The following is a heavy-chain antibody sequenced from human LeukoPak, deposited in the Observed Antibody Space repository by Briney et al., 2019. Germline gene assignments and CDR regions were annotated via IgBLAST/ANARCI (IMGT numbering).Heavy chain of an antibody. J-gene: IGHJ5*02. V-gene: IGHV1-24*01. Sequence: GASVKVSCKVSGYTLTELSMHWVRQAPGKGLEWMGGVDPEDGETIYAQKFQGRVTMTEDTSTDTAYMELSSLRSEDTAVYYCAIVVPAAPYNWFDPWGQGTLVTVSS. CDR2: VDPEDGET. CDR3: AIVVPAAPYNWFDP. D-gene: IGHD2-2*01. CDR1: GYTLTELS.